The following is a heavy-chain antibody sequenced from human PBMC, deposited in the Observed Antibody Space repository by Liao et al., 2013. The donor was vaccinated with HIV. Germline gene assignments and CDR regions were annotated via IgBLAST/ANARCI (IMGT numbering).Heavy chain of an antibody. V-gene: IGHV4-39*07. D-gene: IGHD3-22*01. J-gene: IGHJ4*02. CDR2: IYYSGST. Sequence: QLQLQESGPGLVKPSETLSLTCTVSGGSIRSSDYYWGWIRQPPGKGLEWIANIYYSGSTYYNPSLKSRVTISVDTSKNQFSLNLSSVTAADTAVYYCARGSKSYSSGYLNYWGQGTLVTVSS. CDR1: GGSIRSSDYY. CDR3: ARGSKSYSSGYLNY.